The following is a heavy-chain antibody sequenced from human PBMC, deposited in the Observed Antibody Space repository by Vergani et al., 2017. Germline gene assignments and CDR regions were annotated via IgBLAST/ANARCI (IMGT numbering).Heavy chain of an antibody. CDR1: GYTFTGYY. Sequence: QVQLVQSGAEVKKPGASVKVSCKASGYTFTGYYMHWVRQAPGQGLEWMGWINPNSGGTTYAQKFQGWVTMTRDTSISTAYMELSRLRSDDTAVYYCARGRGTTVTFYYYYGMDVWGQGP. CDR3: ARGRGTTVTFYYYYGMDV. CDR2: INPNSGGT. J-gene: IGHJ6*02. D-gene: IGHD4-11*01. V-gene: IGHV1-2*04.